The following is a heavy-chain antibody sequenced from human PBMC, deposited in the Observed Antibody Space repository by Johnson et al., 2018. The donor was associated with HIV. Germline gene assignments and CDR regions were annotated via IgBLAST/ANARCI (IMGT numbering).Heavy chain of an antibody. CDR3: AKVGSYYPSTGGNAFDI. CDR2: ISGSGGST. V-gene: IGHV3-23*04. Sequence: MQLVESGGGVVQPGGSLRLSCAASGFTFSSYAMSWVRQAPGKGLEWVSAISGSGGSTYYADSVKGRFTISRDNSKNTLYLQLNSLRAEDTAVYYCAKVGSYYPSTGGNAFDIWGQGTMVTVSS. CDR1: GFTFSSYA. J-gene: IGHJ3*02. D-gene: IGHD3-10*01.